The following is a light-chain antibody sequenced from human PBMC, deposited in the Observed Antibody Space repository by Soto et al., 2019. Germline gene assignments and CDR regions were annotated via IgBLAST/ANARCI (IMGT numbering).Light chain of an antibody. Sequence: EIVLPQSPATLSLSPGERATLSCRARQGVSSSLAWYQQKPGQAPRLLIYDASNRATGIPARFSGSGSGTDFTLTISSLEPEDLAVYYCQQRSNWPMSTVGQGTRLEIK. V-gene: IGKV3-11*01. CDR2: DAS. J-gene: IGKJ5*01. CDR3: QQRSNWPMST. CDR1: QGVSSS.